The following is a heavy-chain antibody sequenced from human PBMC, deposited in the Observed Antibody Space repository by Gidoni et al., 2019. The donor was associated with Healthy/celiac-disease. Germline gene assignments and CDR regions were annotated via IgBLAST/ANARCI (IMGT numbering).Heavy chain of an antibody. CDR1: GYSFTSYW. J-gene: IGHJ6*03. V-gene: IGHV5-10-1*03. D-gene: IGHD3-22*01. Sequence: EVQLVQSGAEVKKPGESLRISCKGSGYSFTSYWISWVRQMPGKGLEWMGRIDPSDSYTNYSPSFQGHVTISADKSISTAYLQWSSLKASDTAMYYCARRARDSSGSYYYYYMDVWGKGTTVTVSS. CDR2: IDPSDSYT. CDR3: ARRARDSSGSYYYYYMDV.